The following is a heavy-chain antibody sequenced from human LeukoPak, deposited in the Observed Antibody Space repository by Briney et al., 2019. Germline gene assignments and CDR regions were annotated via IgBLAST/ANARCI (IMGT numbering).Heavy chain of an antibody. J-gene: IGHJ6*02. Sequence: GGSLRLSCAASGFTFSSYGMHRVRQAPGKGLEWVAVISYDGSNKYYADSVKGRFTISRDNSKNTLYLQMNSLRAEDTVVYYCAKDLDEIGGLDVWGQGTTVTVSS. CDR3: AKDLDEIGGLDV. CDR1: GFTFSSYG. D-gene: IGHD3-16*01. CDR2: ISYDGSNK. V-gene: IGHV3-30*18.